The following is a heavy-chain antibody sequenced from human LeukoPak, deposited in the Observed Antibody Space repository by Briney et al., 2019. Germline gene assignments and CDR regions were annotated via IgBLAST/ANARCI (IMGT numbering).Heavy chain of an antibody. CDR1: GFTFSSYG. CDR3: AIRPNSGYDYGSGWYTDY. V-gene: IGHV3-33*01. J-gene: IGHJ4*02. D-gene: IGHD5-12*01. Sequence: HPGGSLRLSCAASGFTFSSYGMHWVRQAPCKGLEWVAVIWYDGSNKYYADSVKGRFTISRDNSKNTLYLQMNSLRAEDTAVYYCAIRPNSGYDYGSGWYTDYWGQGTLVTVSS. CDR2: IWYDGSNK.